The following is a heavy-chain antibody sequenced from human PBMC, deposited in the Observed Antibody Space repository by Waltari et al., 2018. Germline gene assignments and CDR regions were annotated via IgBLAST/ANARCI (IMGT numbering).Heavy chain of an antibody. Sequence: EVQLLESGGGLVQPGGSLRLSCAASGFTFSNYAMSWVRQAPGKGLEWVSAISGSGDNTFYVDSVKGRFTISRDNSKNTLYLQMNSLRAEDTAVYYCVKHLTLDRGIGPYFDYWGQGTLVTVSS. D-gene: IGHD3-10*01. J-gene: IGHJ4*02. CDR3: VKHLTLDRGIGPYFDY. CDR1: GFTFSNYA. V-gene: IGHV3-23*01. CDR2: ISGSGDNT.